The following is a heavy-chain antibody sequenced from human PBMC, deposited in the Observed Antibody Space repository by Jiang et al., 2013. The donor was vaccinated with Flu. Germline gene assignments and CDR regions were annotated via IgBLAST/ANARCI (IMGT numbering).Heavy chain of an antibody. D-gene: IGHD4-23*01. J-gene: IGHJ4*03. CDR3: ARDSIGWATTVVTPVDY. CDR1: GYTFTSYG. Sequence: GAEVKKPGASVKVSCKASGYTFTSYGISWVRQAPGQGLEWMGWTSAYNGNTNYAQKLQGRVTMTTDTSTSTAYMELRSLRSDDTAVYYCARDSIGWATTVVTPVDYVGPGTLVTVSS. V-gene: IGHV1-18*04. CDR2: TSAYNGNT.